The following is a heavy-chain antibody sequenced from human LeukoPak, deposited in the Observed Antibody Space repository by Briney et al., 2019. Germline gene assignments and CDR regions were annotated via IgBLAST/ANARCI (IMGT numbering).Heavy chain of an antibody. J-gene: IGHJ4*02. CDR2: INSDGSST. CDR1: GFTFSGYW. V-gene: IGHV3-74*01. CDR3: ARDLNDYYDSSGYYQGYHDY. D-gene: IGHD3-22*01. Sequence: GGSLRLSCAASGFTFSGYWMHWVRQAPGKGLVWVSRINSDGSSTIYADSVKGRFTISRDNAKNTLYLQMNSLRAEDTAVYYCARDLNDYYDSSGYYQGYHDYWGQGTLVTVSS.